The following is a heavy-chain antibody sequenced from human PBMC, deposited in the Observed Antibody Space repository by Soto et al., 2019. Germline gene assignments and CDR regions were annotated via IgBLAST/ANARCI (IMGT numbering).Heavy chain of an antibody. CDR2: IWSDGTKK. V-gene: IGHV3-33*01. J-gene: IGHJ4*02. Sequence: VQLVQSGGGVVQPGRSLTLSCTASGFAFSNYGIHWVRQAPGRGLEWVAVIWSDGTKKFYAGSVRGRFTISRDNSKNTIYLQMNSLRAEDTAVYYCARDWWEEPAGKETVSQFDYWGQGTLVTVSS. D-gene: IGHD6-13*01. CDR3: ARDWWEEPAGKETVSQFDY. CDR1: GFAFSNYG.